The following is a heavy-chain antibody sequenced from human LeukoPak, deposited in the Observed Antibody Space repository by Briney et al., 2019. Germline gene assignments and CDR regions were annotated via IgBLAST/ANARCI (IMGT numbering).Heavy chain of an antibody. CDR3: ARGPIAAAGTTGWFDP. J-gene: IGHJ5*02. CDR1: GGSISSGNW. V-gene: IGHV4-4*02. CDR2: IYHSGST. Sequence: SGTLSLTCAVSGGSISSGNWWSWVRQPPEKGLEGIGEIYHSGSTNYNPSLKSRVTISVDKSKNQFSLKLSSVTAADTAVYYCARGPIAAAGTTGWFDPWGQGTLVTVSS. D-gene: IGHD6-13*01.